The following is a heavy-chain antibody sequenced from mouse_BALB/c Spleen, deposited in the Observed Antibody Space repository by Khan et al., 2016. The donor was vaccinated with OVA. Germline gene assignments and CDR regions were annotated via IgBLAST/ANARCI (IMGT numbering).Heavy chain of an antibody. J-gene: IGHJ2*01. CDR2: ISYSGST. CDR3: ARSIMAN. V-gene: IGHV3-2*02. Sequence: QLQESGPGLVKPSQSLSLTCTVTGYSITSDYAWNWIRQFPGNKLEWMGYISYSGSTSYNPSPKSRISITRDTSKNQFFLQLNSVTTEDTATYYCARSIMANWGQGTTLTVSS. CDR1: GYSITSDYA.